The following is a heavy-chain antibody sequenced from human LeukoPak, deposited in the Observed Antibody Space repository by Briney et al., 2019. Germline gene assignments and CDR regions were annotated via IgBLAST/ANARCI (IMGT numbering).Heavy chain of an antibody. CDR2: IYTSGST. CDR3: ARRGGSPGAYYFDY. D-gene: IGHD5-12*01. Sequence: PSETLSLTCTVSGGSISSYYWSWIRQPPGKGLEWIGYIYTSGSTNYNPSLKSRVTISVDTSKNQFSLKLSSVTAADTAVYYCARRGGSPGAYYFDYWGQGSLVTVSS. V-gene: IGHV4-4*09. J-gene: IGHJ4*02. CDR1: GGSISSYY.